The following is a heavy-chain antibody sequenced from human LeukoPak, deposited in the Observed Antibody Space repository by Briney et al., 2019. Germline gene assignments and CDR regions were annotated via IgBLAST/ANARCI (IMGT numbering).Heavy chain of an antibody. Sequence: KPSQTLSLTCAVSGGSISSGGYYWSWIRQPPGKGLEWIGYIYDSGYTNYNPSLKSRVTISADTSKNQFSLMLTSVTAADTAVYYCARRKGSGWSDYFDYWGQGTLVTVSS. CDR1: GGSISSGGYY. CDR3: ARRKGSGWSDYFDY. CDR2: IYDSGYT. V-gene: IGHV4-61*08. J-gene: IGHJ4*02. D-gene: IGHD6-19*01.